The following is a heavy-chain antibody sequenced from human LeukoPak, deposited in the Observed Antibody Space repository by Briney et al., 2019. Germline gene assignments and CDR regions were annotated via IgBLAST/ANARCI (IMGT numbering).Heavy chain of an antibody. V-gene: IGHV4-38-2*02. CDR3: ASLYYFDGSDYSSYFDY. D-gene: IGHD3-22*01. CDR1: GYSISSGYY. J-gene: IGHJ4*02. Sequence: SETLSLTCTVSGYSISSGYYWGWIRQPPGKGLEWIGSIYHSGSTYYNPSLKSRVTISVDTSKNQFSLKLSSVTAADTAVYYCASLYYFDGSDYSSYFDYWGQGTLVTVSS. CDR2: IYHSGST.